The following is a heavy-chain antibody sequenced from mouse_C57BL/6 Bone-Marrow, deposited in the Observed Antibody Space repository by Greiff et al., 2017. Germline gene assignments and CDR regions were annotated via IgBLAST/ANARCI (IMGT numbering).Heavy chain of an antibody. V-gene: IGHV14-4*01. CDR2: IDPENGDT. CDR1: GFNIKDDY. Sequence: EVQRVESGAELVRPGASVKLSCTASGFNIKDDYMHWVKQRPEQGLEWIGWIDPENGDTEYASKFQGKATITADTSSNTAYLQLSSLTSEDTAVYYCTTVPFDYWGQGTTLTVSS. CDR3: TTVPFDY. J-gene: IGHJ2*01.